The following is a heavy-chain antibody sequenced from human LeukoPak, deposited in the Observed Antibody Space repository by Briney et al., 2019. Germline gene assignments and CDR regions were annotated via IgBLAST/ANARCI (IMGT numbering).Heavy chain of an antibody. CDR3: ARVRGYYYMDV. CDR2: ISTSGGTT. CDR1: GFTFSSYE. V-gene: IGHV3-48*03. Sequence: PGGSLRLSCAGSGFTFSSYEMSWVRQAPGKGLEWVSYISTSGGTTYYADSVKGRFTISRDIAENSLYLQMNSLRGEDTAVYYCARVRGYYYMDVWGKGTTVTVS. J-gene: IGHJ6*03. D-gene: IGHD3-10*01.